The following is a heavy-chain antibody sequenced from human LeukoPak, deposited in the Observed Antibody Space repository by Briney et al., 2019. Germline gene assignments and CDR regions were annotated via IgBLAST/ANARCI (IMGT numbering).Heavy chain of an antibody. J-gene: IGHJ4*02. CDR1: GGSISSGGYY. CDR3: ARDRSGYYDY. CDR2: IYYSGST. D-gene: IGHD3-22*01. V-gene: IGHV4-31*03. Sequence: SETLSLTCTVSGGSISSGGYYWSWIRQHPGKGLEWIGYIYYSGSTYYNPSLKSRVTISVDTSKNQFSLKLSSVTAADTAVYYCARDRSGYYDYWGQGTLVTVSS.